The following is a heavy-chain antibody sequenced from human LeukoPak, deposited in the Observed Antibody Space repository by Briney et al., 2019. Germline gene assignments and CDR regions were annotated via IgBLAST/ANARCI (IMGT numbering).Heavy chain of an antibody. CDR3: ARDLLPNEGGWFDP. V-gene: IGHV4-39*07. J-gene: IGHJ5*02. CDR2: IYYSGST. D-gene: IGHD3-22*01. Sequence: SETLSLTCTVSGGSISSSSYYWGWLRQPPGKGLEWIGSIYYSGSTYYNPSLKSRVTISVDTSKNQFSLKLSSVTAADTAVYYCARDLLPNEGGWFDPWGQGTLVTVSS. CDR1: GGSISSSSYY.